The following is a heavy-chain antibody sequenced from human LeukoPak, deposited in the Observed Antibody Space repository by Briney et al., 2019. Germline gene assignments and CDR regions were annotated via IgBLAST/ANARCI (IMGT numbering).Heavy chain of an antibody. J-gene: IGHJ6*03. V-gene: IGHV4-34*01. Sequence: SETLSLTCAVYGGSFSGYYWSWIRQLPGKGLEWIGEINHSGSTNYNPSLKSRVTISVDTSKNQFSLKLSSVTAADTAVYYCAKDGFGELLDYYYYYMDVWGKGTTVTVSS. D-gene: IGHD3-10*01. CDR3: AKDGFGELLDYYYYYMDV. CDR1: GGSFSGYY. CDR2: INHSGST.